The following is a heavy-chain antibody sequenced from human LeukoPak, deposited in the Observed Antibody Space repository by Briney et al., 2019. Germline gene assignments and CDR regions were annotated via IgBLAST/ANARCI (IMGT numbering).Heavy chain of an antibody. CDR3: AKDSEGYTYGLDGMDV. V-gene: IGHV3-23*01. Sequence: GGSLRLSCAASGFNFNSAAMTWVRQVAGKGLEWVSLIGSIGGSTYYADSVKGRFTISRDNSKNTLYLQMNSLRAEDTAVYYCAKDSEGYTYGLDGMDVWGQGTTVTVSS. CDR1: GFNFNSAA. D-gene: IGHD5-18*01. J-gene: IGHJ6*02. CDR2: IGSIGGST.